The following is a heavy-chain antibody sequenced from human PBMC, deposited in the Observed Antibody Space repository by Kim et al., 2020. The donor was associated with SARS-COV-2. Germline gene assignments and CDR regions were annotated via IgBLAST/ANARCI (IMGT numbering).Heavy chain of an antibody. D-gene: IGHD2-15*01. CDR1: GFTFDDYA. CDR2: ISGDGGNT. Sequence: GGSLRLSCAASGFTFDDYAMHRVRQAPGKGLEWVSLISGDGGNTYYADSVKGRFTISRDNSKNSLYLQMNSLRTEDTALYYCAKGLGYCSGGSCYSLGNDYYFGMDVWGQGTTDTDTS. CDR3: AKGLGYCSGGSCYSLGNDYYFGMDV. J-gene: IGHJ6*02. V-gene: IGHV3-43*02.